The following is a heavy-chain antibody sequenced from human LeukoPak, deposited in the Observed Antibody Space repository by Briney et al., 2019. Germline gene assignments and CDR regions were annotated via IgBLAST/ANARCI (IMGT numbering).Heavy chain of an antibody. CDR3: AKDRSTYNVLTGYQDY. J-gene: IGHJ4*02. CDR2: ISYDGGNK. V-gene: IGHV3-30*18. D-gene: IGHD3-9*01. Sequence: GGSLRLSCAVSGFTFSRYGMHWVRQAPGKGPEWVALISYDGGNKDYVDSVKGRFTVSRDNSRNTLCLQMNSLRPEDTAVYYCAKDRSTYNVLTGYQDYWGQGTLVTVSS. CDR1: GFTFSRYG.